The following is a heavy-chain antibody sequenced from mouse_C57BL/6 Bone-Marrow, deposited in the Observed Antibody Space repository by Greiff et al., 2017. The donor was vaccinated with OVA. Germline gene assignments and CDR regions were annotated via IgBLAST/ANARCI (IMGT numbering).Heavy chain of an antibody. CDR2: IHPNSGST. D-gene: IGHD1-1*01. CDR3: APTTVAPYAMDY. V-gene: IGHV1-64*01. J-gene: IGHJ4*01. CDR1: GYTFTSYW. Sequence: QVQLQQPGAELVKPGASVKLSCKASGYTFTSYWMHWVKQRPGQGLEWIGMIHPNSGSTNYNEKFKSKATLTVAKSSSPAYMQLSSLTSEDSAVYYCAPTTVAPYAMDYWGQGTSVTVSS.